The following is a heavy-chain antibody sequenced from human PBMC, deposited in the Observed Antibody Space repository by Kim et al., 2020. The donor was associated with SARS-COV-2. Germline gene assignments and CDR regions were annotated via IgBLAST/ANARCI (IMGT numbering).Heavy chain of an antibody. CDR2: IKQDGSDK. V-gene: IGHV3-7*01. J-gene: IGHJ4*02. Sequence: GGSLRLSCAASGFTISNYWMSWVRQAPGKGLEVVANIKQDGSDKYYVGSVKGRFTISRDNTKNSLYLQMDSLRAEDSAVYYCASGRYSSFWGQGTLVTVSS. CDR1: GFTISNYW. CDR3: ASGRYSSF. D-gene: IGHD6-19*01.